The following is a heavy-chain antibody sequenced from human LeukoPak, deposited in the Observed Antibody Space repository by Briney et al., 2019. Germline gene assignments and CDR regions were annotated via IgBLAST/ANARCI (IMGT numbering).Heavy chain of an antibody. D-gene: IGHD6-13*01. V-gene: IGHV1-24*01. Sequence: GASVKVSCKVSGYTLTELSMHWVRQAPGKGLEWMGGFDPEDGETIYAQEFQGRVTMTEDTSTDTAYMELSSLRSEDTAVYYCATVALVRALTPYAFDIWGQGTMVTVSS. CDR2: FDPEDGET. CDR3: ATVALVRALTPYAFDI. CDR1: GYTLTELS. J-gene: IGHJ3*02.